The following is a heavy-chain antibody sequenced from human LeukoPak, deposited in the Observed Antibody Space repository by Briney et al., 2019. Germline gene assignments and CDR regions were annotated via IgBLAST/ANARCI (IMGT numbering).Heavy chain of an antibody. J-gene: IGHJ4*02. V-gene: IGHV4-59*12. Sequence: SETLSLTCTVSGGSISSYYWSWIRQPPGKGLEWIGYIYYSGSTNYNPSLKSRVTISVDTSKNQFSLQLNSVTPEDTAVYYCARGSTSGSYHVRYFDYWGQGTLVTVSS. CDR1: GGSISSYY. D-gene: IGHD1-26*01. CDR3: ARGSTSGSYHVRYFDY. CDR2: IYYSGST.